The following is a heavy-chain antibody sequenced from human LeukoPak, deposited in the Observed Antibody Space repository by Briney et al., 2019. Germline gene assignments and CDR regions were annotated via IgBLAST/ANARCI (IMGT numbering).Heavy chain of an antibody. D-gene: IGHD2-21*02. CDR2: IYYSGST. CDR3: ARGPYCGGDCYSSWFDP. CDR1: GGSISSGGYY. Sequence: SETLSLTCTVSGGSISSGGYYWSWICQHPGKGLEWIGYIYYSGSTYYNPSLKSRVTISVDTSKNQFSLKLSSVTAADTAVYYCARGPYCGGDCYSSWFDPWGQGTLVTVSS. V-gene: IGHV4-31*03. J-gene: IGHJ5*02.